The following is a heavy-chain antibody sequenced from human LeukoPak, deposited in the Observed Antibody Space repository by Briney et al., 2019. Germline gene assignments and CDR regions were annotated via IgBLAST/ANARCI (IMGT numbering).Heavy chain of an antibody. CDR3: ARDHPEDPMRGSYWGVWGAEPASFDY. CDR2: INPSGGST. V-gene: IGHV1-46*01. J-gene: IGHJ4*02. CDR1: GYTFTSYY. Sequence: HWASVKVSCKASGYTFTSYYMHWVRQAPGQGLEWMGIINPSGGSTSYAQKFQGRVTMTRDMSTSTVYMELSSLRSEDTAAYYCARDHPEDPMRGSYWGVWGAEPASFDYWGQGTLVTVSS. D-gene: IGHD1-26*01.